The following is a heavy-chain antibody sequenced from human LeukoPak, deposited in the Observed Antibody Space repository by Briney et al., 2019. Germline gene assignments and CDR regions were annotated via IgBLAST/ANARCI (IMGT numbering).Heavy chain of an antibody. Sequence: TSQTLSLTCTVSAPSISSGSDYWSWIRQPAGKGLEWIGRIYTSGSTNYNPSLKSRVTIPVDTSKNQCSLKLSSVTAADTAVYYCARVDLKYSSSPPGYWGQGTLVTVSS. CDR1: APSISSGSDY. J-gene: IGHJ4*02. CDR2: IYTSGST. CDR3: ARVDLKYSSSPPGY. D-gene: IGHD6-6*01. V-gene: IGHV4-61*02.